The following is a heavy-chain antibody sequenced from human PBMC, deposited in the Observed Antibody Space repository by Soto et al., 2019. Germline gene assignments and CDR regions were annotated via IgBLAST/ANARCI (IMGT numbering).Heavy chain of an antibody. D-gene: IGHD2-2*01. Sequence: PGGSLRLSCAASGFTFSSYGMHWVRQAPGKGLEWVAVIWYDGSNKYYADYVKGRFTISRDNSKNTLYLQMNSLRAEDTAVYYCARDPWLGYCSSTSCPREAALDIWGQGTMVTVSS. V-gene: IGHV3-33*01. CDR2: IWYDGSNK. J-gene: IGHJ3*02. CDR3: ARDPWLGYCSSTSCPREAALDI. CDR1: GFTFSSYG.